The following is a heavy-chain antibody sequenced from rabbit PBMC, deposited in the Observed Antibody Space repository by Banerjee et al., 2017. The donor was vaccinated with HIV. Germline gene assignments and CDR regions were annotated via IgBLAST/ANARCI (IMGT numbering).Heavy chain of an antibody. V-gene: IGHV1S40*01. CDR3: ARDLAGVIGWNFNL. CDR1: GFSFSSSDW. CDR2: ISAGSSGST. D-gene: IGHD4-1*01. J-gene: IGHJ4*01. Sequence: QSLEESGGDLVKPGASLTLTCTASGFSFSSSDWIYWVRQAPGKGLEWIGHISAGSSGSTNYASWVNGRFTISKTSSTTVTLQMTSLTAADTATYFCARDLAGVIGWNFNLWGPGTLVTVS.